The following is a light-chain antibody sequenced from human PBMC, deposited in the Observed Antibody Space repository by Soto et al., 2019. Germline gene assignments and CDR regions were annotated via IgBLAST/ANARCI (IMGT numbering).Light chain of an antibody. J-gene: IGKJ1*01. CDR3: QQYYSSPWT. CDR2: GAS. CDR1: QSVSSY. Sequence: EIVMTQSPATLSVSPGERATLSCRASQSVSSYLAWYQQKPGQAPRLLIYGASTRATGIPARFSGSGSGTDFTLTISRLEPEDFAVYYCQQYYSSPWTFGLGTKV. V-gene: IGKV3-15*01.